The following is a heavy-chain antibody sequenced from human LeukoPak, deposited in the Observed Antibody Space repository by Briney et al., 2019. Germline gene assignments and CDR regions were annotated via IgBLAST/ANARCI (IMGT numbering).Heavy chain of an antibody. Sequence: GGSLRLSCAASGFTFSSYEMNWVRQAPGKGLEWLSYISSSGSAIYYADSVNGRFTISRDNAKNSLYLQMNSLRAEDTAVYYCAKGGYFYDSSDAYWGQGTLVTVSS. CDR2: ISSSGSAI. CDR3: AKGGYFYDSSDAY. CDR1: GFTFSSYE. J-gene: IGHJ4*02. D-gene: IGHD3-22*01. V-gene: IGHV3-48*03.